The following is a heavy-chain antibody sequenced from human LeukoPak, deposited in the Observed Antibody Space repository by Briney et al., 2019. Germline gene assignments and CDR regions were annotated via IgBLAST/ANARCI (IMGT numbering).Heavy chain of an antibody. Sequence: PGGSLRLSCAASGFTFSDSSIHWVRQASGKGLEWVGRIRSKASSYATAYAASVEGRFTISRDDSKNTAYLLMNSLKTEGTAVYYCTRLTVVRGLIVYFDYWGQGTLVTVSS. D-gene: IGHD3-10*01. CDR1: GFTFSDSS. CDR3: TRLTVVRGLIVYFDY. CDR2: IRSKASSYAT. J-gene: IGHJ4*02. V-gene: IGHV3-73*01.